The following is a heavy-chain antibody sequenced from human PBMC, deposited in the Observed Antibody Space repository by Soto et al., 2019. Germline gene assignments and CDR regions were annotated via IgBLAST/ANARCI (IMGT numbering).Heavy chain of an antibody. V-gene: IGHV1-2*04. J-gene: IGHJ4*02. Sequence: ASVKVTCKASGSTFTGYYMHWVRQAPGQGLEWMGWINPNSGGTNYAQKFQVWVTMTRDTSISTAYMELSSLRSDDTAVYYCARGGAMILNPLGLVFDYWGQGTLVTVS. CDR2: INPNSGGT. D-gene: IGHD3-22*01. CDR3: ARGGAMILNPLGLVFDY. CDR1: GSTFTGYY.